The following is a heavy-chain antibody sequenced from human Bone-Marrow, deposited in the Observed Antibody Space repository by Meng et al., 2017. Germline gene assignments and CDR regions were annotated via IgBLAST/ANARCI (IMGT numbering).Heavy chain of an antibody. CDR1: GDSVSSNSAA. D-gene: IGHD6-19*01. V-gene: IGHV6-1*01. CDR2: TYYRSKWYN. CDR3: ATQTSYSSADSGAFDI. Sequence: SQTLSLTCAISGDSVSSNSAAWNWIRQSPSRGLEWLGRTYYRSKWYNDYAVSVKSRITINPDTSKNQFSLQLNSVTPEDTAVYYCATQTSYSSADSGAFDIWGQGTMVTVSS. J-gene: IGHJ3*02.